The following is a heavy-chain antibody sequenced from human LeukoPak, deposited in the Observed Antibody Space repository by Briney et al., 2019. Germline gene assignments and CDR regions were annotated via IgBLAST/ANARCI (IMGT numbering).Heavy chain of an antibody. CDR1: GFTFSSYW. CDR3: ARDFHSSTRHDAFDI. Sequence: GGSLRLSCAASGFTFSSYWMSWVRQAPGKGLEWVANIKQDGSEKYYVDSVKGRFTISRDNAKNSLYLQMNSLRAEDTAVYYCARDFHSSTRHDAFDIWGQGTMVTVSS. D-gene: IGHD6-19*01. J-gene: IGHJ3*02. V-gene: IGHV3-7*01. CDR2: IKQDGSEK.